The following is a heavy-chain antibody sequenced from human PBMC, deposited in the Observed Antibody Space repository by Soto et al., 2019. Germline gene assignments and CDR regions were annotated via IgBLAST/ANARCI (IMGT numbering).Heavy chain of an antibody. D-gene: IGHD3-3*01. Sequence: GGSLRLSCAASGFTFSSYAMSWVRQAPGKGLEWVSAISGSGGSTYYADSVKGRFTISRDNSKNTLYLQMNSLRAEDTAVYYCAKSLTIFGVVYYGMDVWCQGTTVTVSS. CDR1: GFTFSSYA. V-gene: IGHV3-23*01. J-gene: IGHJ6*02. CDR2: ISGSGGST. CDR3: AKSLTIFGVVYYGMDV.